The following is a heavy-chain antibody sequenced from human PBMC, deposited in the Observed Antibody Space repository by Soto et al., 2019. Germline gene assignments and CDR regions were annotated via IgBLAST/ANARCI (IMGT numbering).Heavy chain of an antibody. CDR3: ARDRIGGSTNMGHAYYYYMDV. Sequence: SETLSLTCTVSGGSISSYYWSWIRQPPGKGLEWIGYIYYSGSTNYNPSLKSRVTISVDTSKNQFSLKLSSVTAADTAVYYCARDRIGGSTNMGHAYYYYMDVWGKGTTVTVSS. CDR1: GGSISSYY. CDR2: IYYSGST. D-gene: IGHD2-2*01. J-gene: IGHJ6*03. V-gene: IGHV4-59*01.